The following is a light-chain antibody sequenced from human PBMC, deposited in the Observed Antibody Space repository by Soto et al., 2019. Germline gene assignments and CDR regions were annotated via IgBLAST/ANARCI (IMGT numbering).Light chain of an antibody. CDR1: QPISTW. CDR2: DAS. Sequence: DIQVTQSPSTLSASVGDRVTITCRASQPISTWLAWYQEKPGKAPKLLIYDASSLEGGVPSRFSGSGSGTEFPLTISSLQPDDFATYYCHQYNYYRPTFGQGTKVDIK. J-gene: IGKJ1*01. CDR3: HQYNYYRPT. V-gene: IGKV1-5*01.